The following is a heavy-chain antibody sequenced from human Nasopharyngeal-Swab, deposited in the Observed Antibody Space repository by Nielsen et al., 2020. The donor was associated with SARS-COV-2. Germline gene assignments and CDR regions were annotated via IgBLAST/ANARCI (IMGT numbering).Heavy chain of an antibody. CDR1: GGTFSSYA. CDR2: IIPIFGTA. J-gene: IGHJ6*02. D-gene: IGHD6-13*01. CDR3: AAAISSSWYHYYYYGMDV. Sequence: SVKVSCKASGGTFSSYAISWVRQAPGQGLEWMGGIIPIFGTANYAQKFQGRVTITADESTSTAYMELSSLRSEDTAVYYCAAAISSSWYHYYYYGMDVWGQGTTVTVSS. V-gene: IGHV1-69*13.